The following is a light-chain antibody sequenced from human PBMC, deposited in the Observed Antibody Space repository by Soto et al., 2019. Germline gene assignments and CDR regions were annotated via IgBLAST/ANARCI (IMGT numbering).Light chain of an antibody. CDR3: QTWGTGIWV. CDR1: SGHINYA. Sequence: QLVLTQSPSASASLGASVKLTCTLSSGHINYAIAWHQQQPEKGPRYLMKLNSDGSHSKGDGIPDRFSGSSSGAERYLTISSLQSEDEAAYYCQTWGTGIWVFGGGTKLTVL. V-gene: IGLV4-69*01. CDR2: LNSDGSH. J-gene: IGLJ3*02.